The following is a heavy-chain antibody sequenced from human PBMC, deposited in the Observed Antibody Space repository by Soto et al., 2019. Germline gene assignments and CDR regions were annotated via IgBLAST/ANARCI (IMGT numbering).Heavy chain of an antibody. CDR3: VRDGGVHFDY. D-gene: IGHD3-16*01. V-gene: IGHV3-74*01. J-gene: IGHJ4*02. Sequence: EVQLVESGGGLVQPGGSLRLSCAASGFTFSRHWIHWVRQAAGKGLVWVSRITSDGSTTTYADSVKGRFTISRDNAKNTVDLQMNSLRADDTAGYYCVRDGGVHFDYWGQGTLVTVSS. CDR2: ITSDGSTT. CDR1: GFTFSRHW.